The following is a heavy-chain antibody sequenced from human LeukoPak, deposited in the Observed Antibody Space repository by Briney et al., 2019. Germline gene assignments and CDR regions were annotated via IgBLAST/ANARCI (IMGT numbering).Heavy chain of an antibody. Sequence: KPGGSLRLSCAASGFTFSDYYVSWIRQAPGKGLEWVSYISSSGAYTNYADSVKGRFTISRDNAKNSLYLQMNSLRAEDTAVYYCARGGSRGGDSFDYWGQGTLVTVSS. V-gene: IGHV3-11*06. CDR1: GFTFSDYY. CDR2: ISSSGAYT. CDR3: ARGGSRGGDSFDY. J-gene: IGHJ4*02. D-gene: IGHD2-21*02.